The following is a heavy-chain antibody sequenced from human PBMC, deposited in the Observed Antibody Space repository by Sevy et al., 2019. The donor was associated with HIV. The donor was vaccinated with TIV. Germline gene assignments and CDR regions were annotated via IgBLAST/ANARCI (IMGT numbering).Heavy chain of an antibody. Sequence: GGSLRLSCAASGLTFSSYWMSWVRQAPGEGLEWVADIKQDGSEKYYVDSVKGRFTISRDNAKNSLYLQMNSLRAEDTAVYYCARERYNWNYSGGMDVWGQGTTVTVSS. CDR2: IKQDGSEK. J-gene: IGHJ6*02. D-gene: IGHD1-7*01. V-gene: IGHV3-7*01. CDR1: GLTFSSYW. CDR3: ARERYNWNYSGGMDV.